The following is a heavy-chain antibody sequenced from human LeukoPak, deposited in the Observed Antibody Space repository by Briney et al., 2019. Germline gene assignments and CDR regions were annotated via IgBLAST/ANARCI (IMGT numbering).Heavy chain of an antibody. CDR3: ARVRHSSERYFDL. D-gene: IGHD3-22*01. CDR1: GYTFTGYY. V-gene: IGHV1-2*02. Sequence: ASVKVSCKASGYTFTGYYMHWVRQAPGQGLEWMGWINPNSGGTNYAQKLQGRVTMTTDTSTSTAYMELRSLRSDDTAVYYCARVRHSSERYFDLWGRGTLVTVSS. J-gene: IGHJ2*01. CDR2: INPNSGGT.